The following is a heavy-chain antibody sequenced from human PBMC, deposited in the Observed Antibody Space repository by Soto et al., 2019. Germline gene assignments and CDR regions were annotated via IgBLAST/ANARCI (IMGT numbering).Heavy chain of an antibody. CDR3: AKKWESSLPTYFDF. V-gene: IGHV3-30-3*02. J-gene: IGHJ4*02. CDR1: GFAFSTYA. D-gene: IGHD1-26*01. CDR2: ISDDGSNE. Sequence: QVQLVESGGGVVQPGRSLRLSCADSGFAFSTYAMVWVRQAPGKALEWVTLISDDGSNEYYADSVKGRFTSSRDNSKNTVYLQMNSLRSEDTALYYCAKKWESSLPTYFDFWGQGTLVTFSS.